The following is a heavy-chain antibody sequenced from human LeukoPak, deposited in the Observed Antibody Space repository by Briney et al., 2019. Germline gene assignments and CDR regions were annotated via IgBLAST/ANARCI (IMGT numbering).Heavy chain of an antibody. CDR1: GFTFSSYG. CDR3: ARVGSGWPFDY. Sequence: GGSLRLSCAASGFTFSSYGMHWVRQAPGKGLEWVAVILSDGSKEFYTDSVKGRFTISRDNAKNTLYLQMNSLRAEDTAVYYCARVGSGWPFDYWGQGTLVTVSS. D-gene: IGHD6-19*01. V-gene: IGHV3-33*01. J-gene: IGHJ4*02. CDR2: ILSDGSKE.